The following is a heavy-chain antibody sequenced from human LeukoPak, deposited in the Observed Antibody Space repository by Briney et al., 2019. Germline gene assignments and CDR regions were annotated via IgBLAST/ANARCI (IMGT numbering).Heavy chain of an antibody. Sequence: ASVKVSCKASGYTFTGYYMHWVRQAPGQGLEWMGWINPNSGGTNYAQKFQGRVTMTRDTSISTAYMELSRLRSDDTAVYYCARDMYSGSYQPLDYWGQGTLVTVSS. J-gene: IGHJ4*02. CDR1: GYTFTGYY. CDR3: ARDMYSGSYQPLDY. D-gene: IGHD1-26*01. V-gene: IGHV1-2*02. CDR2: INPNSGGT.